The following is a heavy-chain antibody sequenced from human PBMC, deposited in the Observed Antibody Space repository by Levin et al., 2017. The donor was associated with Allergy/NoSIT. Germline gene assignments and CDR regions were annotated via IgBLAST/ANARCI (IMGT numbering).Heavy chain of an antibody. CDR3: ARVARMGYYDSSGYPRWFDP. J-gene: IGHJ5*02. CDR1: GGSFSGYY. Sequence: SQTLSLTCAVYGGSFSGYYWSWIRQPPGKGLEWIGEINHSGSTNYNPSLKSRVTISVDTSKNQFSLKLSSVTAADTAVYYCARVARMGYYDSSGYPRWFDPWGQGTLVTVSS. D-gene: IGHD3-22*01. V-gene: IGHV4-34*01. CDR2: INHSGST.